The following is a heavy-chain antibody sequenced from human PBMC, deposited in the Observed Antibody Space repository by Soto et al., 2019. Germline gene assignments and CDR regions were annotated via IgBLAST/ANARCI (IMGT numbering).Heavy chain of an antibody. Sequence: PGGSLRLSCAASGFSFSSYAISWVRQAPGKGLEWASSIGGRGGSTYYADSVKGRFTISRDNSKNTVYLQMNSLRVEDTAVYYCAKQGDYDFWSSSNNWLDPWGQGTLVTVSS. J-gene: IGHJ5*02. CDR3: AKQGDYDFWSSSNNWLDP. D-gene: IGHD3-3*01. CDR2: IGGRGGST. CDR1: GFSFSSYA. V-gene: IGHV3-23*01.